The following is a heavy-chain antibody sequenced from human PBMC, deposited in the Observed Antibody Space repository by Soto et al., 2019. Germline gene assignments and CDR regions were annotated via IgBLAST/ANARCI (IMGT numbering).Heavy chain of an antibody. V-gene: IGHV3-74*01. CDR3: ARDFYGVGY. Sequence: EVQLVESGGGLVQTGGSLRLSCAASGFTFSSYWMHWVRQAPGKGLVWVSRIKADASSTDYADSVKGRFTISRDNGKDTLYLQMNSLRAEDTGVYYCARDFYGVGYWGQGTLVTVSS. J-gene: IGHJ4*02. D-gene: IGHD4-17*01. CDR2: IKADASST. CDR1: GFTFSSYW.